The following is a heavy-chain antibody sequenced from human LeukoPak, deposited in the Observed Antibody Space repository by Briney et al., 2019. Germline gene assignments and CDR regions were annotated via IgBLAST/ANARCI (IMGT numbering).Heavy chain of an antibody. CDR3: ARGELLIDY. Sequence: KPSQTLSLTCTVSGGSISSGDYYWTWIRQPPGKGLEWIGYIYHTGSTYYNPSLKSRLTISLDTSKNQFSLKLRSVTAADTAVYYCARGELLIDYWGQGTLVTVSS. D-gene: IGHD1-7*01. V-gene: IGHV4-30-4*08. CDR1: GGSISSGDYY. CDR2: IYHTGST. J-gene: IGHJ4*02.